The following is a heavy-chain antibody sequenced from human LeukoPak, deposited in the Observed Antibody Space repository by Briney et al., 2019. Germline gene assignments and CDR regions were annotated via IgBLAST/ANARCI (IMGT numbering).Heavy chain of an antibody. J-gene: IGHJ4*02. Sequence: GGSLRLSCAASGFTFSSYWMHWVRQAPGKGLVWVSRINSDGSSTSYADSVKGRFTISRDNAKNTLYLQMNSLRAEDTAVYYCARVKAVAGPIDYWGQGTLVTVS. V-gene: IGHV3-74*01. CDR1: GFTFSSYW. CDR3: ARVKAVAGPIDY. D-gene: IGHD6-19*01. CDR2: INSDGSST.